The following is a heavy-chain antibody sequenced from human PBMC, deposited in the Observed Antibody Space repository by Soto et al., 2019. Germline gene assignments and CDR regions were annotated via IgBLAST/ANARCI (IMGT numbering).Heavy chain of an antibody. CDR2: ITGSGGTR. J-gene: IGHJ4*02. CDR1: GFTFSSYA. V-gene: IGHV3-23*01. D-gene: IGHD6-19*01. Sequence: EVQLLEFGGGLVQPGGFLRLSCAPSGFTFSSYAMNWVRQAPGKGLEWVSAITGSGGTRYYADSVKGRFTISRDNSKNSLYLQMSSLRAEDTAIYYCAKGPLGAVAGTERYFDSWGQGTLVTVSS. CDR3: AKGPLGAVAGTERYFDS.